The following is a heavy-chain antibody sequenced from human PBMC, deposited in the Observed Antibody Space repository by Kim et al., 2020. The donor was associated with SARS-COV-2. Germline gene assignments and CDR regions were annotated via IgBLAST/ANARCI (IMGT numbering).Heavy chain of an antibody. V-gene: IGHV3-23*01. CDR2: IGNNVGSA. D-gene: IGHD1-1*01. Sequence: GGSLRLSCAASGFTFSDYSMSWVRQAPGKGLEWVSIIGNNVGSAYYADSVKGRFTISRDNSRDTLYLQMSGLRAEDTAVYYCATANNSSRYSYWGRGTLVTVSS. J-gene: IGHJ4*02. CDR1: GFTFSDYS. CDR3: ATANNSSRYSY.